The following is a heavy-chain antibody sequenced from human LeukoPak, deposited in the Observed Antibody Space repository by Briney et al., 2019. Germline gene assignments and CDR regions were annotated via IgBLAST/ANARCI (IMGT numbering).Heavy chain of an antibody. CDR2: IYYSGNA. V-gene: IGHV4-31*03. CDR3: AKTDPTDSYGSAY. CDR1: GDSINSGVYY. D-gene: IGHD5-18*01. J-gene: IGHJ4*02. Sequence: PSETLSLTCTVSGDSINSGVYYWSWIRQHPGKGLEWIGYIYYSGNAYYNPALKSRVTISVDTSKSQFSLKLRSVTAADTAVYYCAKTDPTDSYGSAYWGQGTLVTVSS.